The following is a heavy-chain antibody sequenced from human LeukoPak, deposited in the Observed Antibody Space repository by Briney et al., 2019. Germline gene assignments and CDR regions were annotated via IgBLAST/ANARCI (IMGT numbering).Heavy chain of an antibody. Sequence: SETLSLTCTVSGGSISSYYWSWIRQSPGKGLEWIGYIYYSGVTDYNPSLKSRVTISVDTSKNQFSLKLTSVTAADTAIYYCASPGGSSGWFFEYWGLGTLVTVSS. CDR1: GGSISSYY. CDR3: ASPGGSSGWFFEY. V-gene: IGHV4-59*01. J-gene: IGHJ4*02. CDR2: IYYSGVT. D-gene: IGHD6-19*01.